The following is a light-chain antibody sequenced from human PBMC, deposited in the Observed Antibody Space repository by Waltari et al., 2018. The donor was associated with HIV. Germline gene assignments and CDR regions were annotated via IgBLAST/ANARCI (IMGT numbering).Light chain of an antibody. CDR3: QQYNSWPLT. V-gene: IGKV3-15*01. J-gene: IGKJ3*01. CDR2: GAS. Sequence: EILMTQSPATLSVSAGERVTLSSRASQSVNSNLAWYQQKPGQAPRLLIYGASTRAAGIPARFSGSGSGTEFTLTISSLQSEDLAVYFCQQYNSWPLTFGPGSKVNIK. CDR1: QSVNSN.